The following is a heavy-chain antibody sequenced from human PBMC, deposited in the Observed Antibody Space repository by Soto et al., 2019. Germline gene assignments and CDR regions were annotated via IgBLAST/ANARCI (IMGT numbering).Heavy chain of an antibody. CDR3: TAPGVANYYYYGMDV. J-gene: IGHJ6*02. CDR2: IKSKTDGGTT. D-gene: IGHD2-15*01. CDR1: GFTFSNAW. V-gene: IGHV3-15*07. Sequence: GGSLRLSCAASGFTFSNAWMNWVRQAPGKGLEWVGRIKSKTDGGTTDYAAPVKGRFTISRDDSKNTLYLQMNSLKTEDTAVYYCTAPGVANYYYYGMDVWGQGTTVTVSS.